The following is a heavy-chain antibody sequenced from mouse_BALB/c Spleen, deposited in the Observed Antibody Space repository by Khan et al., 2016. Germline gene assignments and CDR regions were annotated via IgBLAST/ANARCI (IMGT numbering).Heavy chain of an antibody. V-gene: IGHV9-1*02. CDR1: GYTFTNYG. D-gene: IGHD1-1*01. CDR2: INTYSGES. Sequence: QFQLVQSGPELKKPGKTVKISCKASGYTFTNYGMNWVKQAPGKGLKWMGWINTYSGESTYADDFKGRFAFSLETSANTAYLQINNLKNEDKATYFSARYRYYYCSSRYFDVWGAGTTVTVSS. J-gene: IGHJ1*01. CDR3: ARYRYYYCSSRYFDV.